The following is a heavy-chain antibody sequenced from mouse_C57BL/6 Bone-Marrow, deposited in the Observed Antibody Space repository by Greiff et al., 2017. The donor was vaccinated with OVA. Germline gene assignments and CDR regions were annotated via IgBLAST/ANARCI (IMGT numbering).Heavy chain of an antibody. D-gene: IGHD2-3*01. J-gene: IGHJ4*01. CDR1: GFTFSSYA. V-gene: IGHV5-9-1*02. CDR2: ISSGGDYI. Sequence: EVKLVESGEGLVKPGGSLKLSCAASGFTFSSYAMSWVRQTPEKRLEWVAYISSGGDYIYYADTVKGRFTISRDNARNTLYLQMSSLKSEDTAMYYCTRDYDGLYAMDYWGQGTSVTVSS. CDR3: TRDYDGLYAMDY.